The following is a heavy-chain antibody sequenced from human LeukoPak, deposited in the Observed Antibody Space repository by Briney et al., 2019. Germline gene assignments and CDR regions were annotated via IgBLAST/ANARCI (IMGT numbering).Heavy chain of an antibody. Sequence: PGESLKISCKGSGYSFTSYWIGWVRQMPGKGLEWMGIIYPGDSDTRYSPSFQGQATISADKSISTAYLQWSSLKASDTAMYYCARGNGDDGAYVPDAFDIWGQGTMVTVSS. CDR2: IYPGDSDT. V-gene: IGHV5-51*01. D-gene: IGHD4-17*01. CDR3: ARGNGDDGAYVPDAFDI. CDR1: GYSFTSYW. J-gene: IGHJ3*02.